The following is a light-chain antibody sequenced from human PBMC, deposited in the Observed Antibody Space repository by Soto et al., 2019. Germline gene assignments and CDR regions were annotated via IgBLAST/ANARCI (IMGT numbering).Light chain of an antibody. CDR3: QQRSNRPRFT. V-gene: IGKV3-11*01. J-gene: IGKJ3*01. CDR1: QSVDNY. CDR2: DVS. Sequence: EIVLTPSPATLSLSPGERATLSCRVSQSVDNYLAWYQQKPGQAPRLLIYDVSNRATGTPARFSGSGSGTDFTLSISSLEPEDFAVYYCQQRSNRPRFTFGPGTKVDIK.